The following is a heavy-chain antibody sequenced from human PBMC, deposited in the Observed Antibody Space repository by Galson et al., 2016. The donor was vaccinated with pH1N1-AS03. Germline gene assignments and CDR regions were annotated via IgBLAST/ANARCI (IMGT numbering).Heavy chain of an antibody. D-gene: IGHD2-21*02. Sequence: SLRLSCAASGFTFKSYWMSWVRQAPGKGLEWVANINQDENEKYCVDSVKGRFTISRDNAKNSLYLEMNSLRAEDTALYYCARESTGTENIVVVTGRYGYYYMDVWGKGTTVTVSS. CDR3: ARESTGTENIVVVTGRYGYYYMDV. CDR1: GFTFKSYW. J-gene: IGHJ6*03. V-gene: IGHV3-7*03. CDR2: INQDENEK.